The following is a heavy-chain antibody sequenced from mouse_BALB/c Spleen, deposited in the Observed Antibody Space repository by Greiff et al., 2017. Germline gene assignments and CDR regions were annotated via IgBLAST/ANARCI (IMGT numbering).Heavy chain of an antibody. CDR1: GYSITSGYY. CDR3: ARENWDGYFDV. J-gene: IGHJ1*01. CDR2: ISYDGSN. Sequence: ESGPGLVKPSQSLSLTCSVTGYSITSGYYWNWIRQFPGNKLEWMGYISYDGSNNYNPSLKNRISITRDTSKNQFFLKLNSVTTEDTATYYCARENWDGYFDVWGAGTTVTVSS. V-gene: IGHV3-6*02. D-gene: IGHD4-1*01.